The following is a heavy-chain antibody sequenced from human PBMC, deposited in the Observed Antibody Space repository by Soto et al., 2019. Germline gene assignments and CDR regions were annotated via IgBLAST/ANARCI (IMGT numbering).Heavy chain of an antibody. V-gene: IGHV1-69*01. CDR2: SIPIFGTA. CDR3: ARTSSASVYDYYGMDV. D-gene: IGHD6-6*01. Sequence: QAQLVQSGAEVKKPGSSVKVSCKASGGTFSSYAISWVRQAPGQGLEWMGGSIPIFGTANYAQKFQGRVTITADESTSTAYMELSSLRSEDTSVYYCARTSSASVYDYYGMDVWGQGTTVTVSS. J-gene: IGHJ6*02. CDR1: GGTFSSYA.